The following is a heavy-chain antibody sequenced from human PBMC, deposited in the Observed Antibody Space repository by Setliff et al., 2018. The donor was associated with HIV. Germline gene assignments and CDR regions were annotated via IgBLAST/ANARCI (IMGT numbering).Heavy chain of an antibody. CDR3: AYYSSGSFYLGYYFYHGMDV. CDR2: IFSDGAT. V-gene: IGHV4-39*01. J-gene: IGHJ6*02. CDR1: RGSISSGTYY. D-gene: IGHD3-10*01. Sequence: SETLSLTCTVSRGSISSGTYYWTWIRQPPGKGLEWIGSIFSDGATYYNPSLSSRVTISWDTSRNQFYLELRSVSAADTAVYFCAYYSSGSFYLGYYFYHGMDVWGQGTTVTVSS.